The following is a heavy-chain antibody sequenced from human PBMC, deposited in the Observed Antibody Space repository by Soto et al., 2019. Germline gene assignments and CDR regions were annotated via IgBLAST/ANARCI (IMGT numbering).Heavy chain of an antibody. CDR1: GFSLNTRGVG. CDR2: ISWDGEK. CDR3: AHRRGDLLTGHYYFDY. Sequence: QITLKESGPTLVKPTQTLTLTCTFSGFSLNTRGVGVGWIRHPPGKALEWLALISWDGEKRYSPSLKSRLTINKDTSENQVVRTMPNMDPVDTATYYCAHRRGDLLTGHYYFDYWGQGTLVTVSS. D-gene: IGHD3-9*01. J-gene: IGHJ4*02. V-gene: IGHV2-5*02.